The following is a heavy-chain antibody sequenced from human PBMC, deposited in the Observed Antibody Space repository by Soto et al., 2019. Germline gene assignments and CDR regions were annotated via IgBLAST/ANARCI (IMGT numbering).Heavy chain of an antibody. CDR1: GYTFVNYG. D-gene: IGHD5-18*01. Sequence: QVRLVQSGQEVKKPGAAVKVACKTSGYTFVNYGINWVRQAPGQGLEWMGGIQTDTHHANPPRPLAGRGTMTPDTSTGTAYLELRDPRPDGTAVYYCAKDRRSGSRFDSWGPGTLVTVS. J-gene: IGHJ4*02. CDR3: AKDRRSGSRFDS. CDR2: IQTDTHHA. V-gene: IGHV1-18*04.